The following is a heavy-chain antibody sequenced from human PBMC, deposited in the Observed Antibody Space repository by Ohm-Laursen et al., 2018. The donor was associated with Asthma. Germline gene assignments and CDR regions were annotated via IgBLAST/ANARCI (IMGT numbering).Heavy chain of an antibody. V-gene: IGHV3-74*01. D-gene: IGHD5-24*01. CDR3: ARGNLEGLL. CDR2: LFPDGRRT. J-gene: IGHJ4*02. Sequence: SLRLSCTASGFTLGDYFMHWVRQGPGEGLLWISHLFPDGRRTNYADAVKGRFTISRDDAQNTVYLQMNSLTVDDTAVYYCARGNLEGLLWGQGTPVTVSS. CDR1: GFTLGDYF.